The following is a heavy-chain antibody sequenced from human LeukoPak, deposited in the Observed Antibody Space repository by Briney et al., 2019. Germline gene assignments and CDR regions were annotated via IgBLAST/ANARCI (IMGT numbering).Heavy chain of an antibody. J-gene: IGHJ6*02. CDR1: GFTFSSYS. V-gene: IGHV3-21*01. Sequence: RAGGSLRLSCAASGFTFSSYSMNWIRQAPGKGLEWVSSISSSTSYIYYADSVKGRFTISKDNAKNSLYLQMNSLRAEDTAVYYCARVWDIVQWSYYYYGMDVWGQGTTVTVSS. CDR3: ARVWDIVQWSYYYYGMDV. D-gene: IGHD2-8*01. CDR2: ISSSTSYI.